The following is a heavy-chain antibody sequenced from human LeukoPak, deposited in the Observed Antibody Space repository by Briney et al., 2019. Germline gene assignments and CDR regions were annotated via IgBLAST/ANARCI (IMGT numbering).Heavy chain of an antibody. CDR3: ARDLSGTRGAFDI. Sequence: SETLSLTCTVSGGSISSSSYYWSWIRQPAGKGLECIGRIYTSGSTNYNPSLKSRVTISVDTSKNQFSLKLSSVTAADTAVYYCARDLSGTRGAFDIWGQGTMVTVSS. V-gene: IGHV4-61*02. CDR1: GGSISSSSYY. CDR2: IYTSGST. D-gene: IGHD1-7*01. J-gene: IGHJ3*02.